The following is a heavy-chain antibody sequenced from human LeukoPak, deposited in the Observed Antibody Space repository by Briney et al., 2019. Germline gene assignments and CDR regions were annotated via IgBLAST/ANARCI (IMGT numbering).Heavy chain of an antibody. CDR3: ARGGATPRVHFYY. Sequence: DSVKVSCKASGGTFSSYANSWVRQAPGQGSEGMGWINPNSGGTNYEKKFQGRVTMNRETSISTAYMELSRLRSDDTAVYYCARGGATPRVHFYYWGQGTLVTVSS. CDR2: INPNSGGT. V-gene: IGHV1-2*02. CDR1: GGTFSSYA. J-gene: IGHJ4*02. D-gene: IGHD1-26*01.